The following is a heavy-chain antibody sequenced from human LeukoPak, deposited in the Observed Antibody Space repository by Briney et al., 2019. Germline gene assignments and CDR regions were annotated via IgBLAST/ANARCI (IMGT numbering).Heavy chain of an antibody. CDR2: INHSGST. D-gene: IGHD3-16*01. CDR3: ARGFAV. Sequence: SETLSLTCTVSGGSISSSSYYWGWIRQPPGKGLEWIGEINHSGSTNYNPSLKSRVTISEDTSNNQFSLRLTSVTAADTAVYYCARGFAVWGKGTTVTVSS. J-gene: IGHJ6*03. V-gene: IGHV4-39*07. CDR1: GGSISSSSYY.